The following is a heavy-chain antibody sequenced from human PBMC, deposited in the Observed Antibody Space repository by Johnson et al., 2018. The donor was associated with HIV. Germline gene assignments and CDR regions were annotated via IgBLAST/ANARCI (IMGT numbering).Heavy chain of an antibody. D-gene: IGHD5-12*01. CDR2: ISYDGSNK. V-gene: IGHV3-30*19. CDR3: VREGDDDGF. Sequence: QMQLVESGGGVVQPGGSLRLSCAASGFTFSTHGMNWVRQAPGRGLEWVAFISYDGSNKYYADSVKGRFTISRDNSKNTLYLQMNSLRAEDTAVYYCVREGDDDGFWGRGTLVTVSS. CDR1: GFTFSTHG. J-gene: IGHJ4*03.